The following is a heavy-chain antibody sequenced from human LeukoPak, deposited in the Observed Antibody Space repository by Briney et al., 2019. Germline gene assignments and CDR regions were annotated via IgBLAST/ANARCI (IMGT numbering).Heavy chain of an antibody. CDR1: GFTFSGNW. J-gene: IGHJ4*02. CDR2: INPDGSQQ. CDR3: ARLLGMVTTFDH. D-gene: IGHD5-24*01. V-gene: IGHV3-7*01. Sequence: PGGSLTLSCEASGFTFSGNWISWVRQAPGKGLEWVASINPDGSQQHYVDSVKGRFTISRDNTRSSLYPQMNSLGAEDTAVYYCARLLGMVTTFDHWGQGTLVTVSS.